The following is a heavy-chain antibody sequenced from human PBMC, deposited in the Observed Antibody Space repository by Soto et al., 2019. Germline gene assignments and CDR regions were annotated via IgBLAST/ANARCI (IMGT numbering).Heavy chain of an antibody. Sequence: PPETLSLTCAVYCAPFSGYYWTWIRQPPGKGLEWIGEINHTGSTKYNPSLKSRVTISLDTSKNQFSLSLRSVTAADTAVYYCARGREIFGAVTPFEYWGQGTQVTVSS. CDR3: ARGREIFGAVTPFEY. CDR1: CAPFSGYY. D-gene: IGHD3-3*01. CDR2: INHTGST. V-gene: IGHV4-34*01. J-gene: IGHJ4*02.